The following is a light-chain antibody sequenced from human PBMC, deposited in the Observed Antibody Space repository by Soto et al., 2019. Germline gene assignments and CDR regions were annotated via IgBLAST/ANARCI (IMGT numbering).Light chain of an antibody. J-gene: IGKJ4*02. CDR2: DTS. CDR3: QHYNSWPLT. Sequence: EVVMRQSPATLSFSPGEGATLSCRASQGIGDTLAWYQHKPGQAPRLLIYDTSTRATGVPTRFSGSRSGAEFTLTISSLQSEDFAVYYCQHYNSWPLTFGGGTKVDIK. V-gene: IGKV3-15*01. CDR1: QGIGDT.